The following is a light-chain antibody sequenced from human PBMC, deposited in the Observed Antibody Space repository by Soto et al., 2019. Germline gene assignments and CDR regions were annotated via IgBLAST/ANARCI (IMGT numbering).Light chain of an antibody. CDR2: VAS. V-gene: IGKV3-20*01. CDR3: QQYADWPRT. CDR1: LSISSSS. Sequence: EIVLTQSPGTLSLSPGERATLSCRASLSISSSSLAWYQQKSGQPPRLLIFVASRRAPGIPARFSGSGSGTEFTLTISSLQSGDFAVYYCQQYADWPRTFGQGTKVDIK. J-gene: IGKJ1*01.